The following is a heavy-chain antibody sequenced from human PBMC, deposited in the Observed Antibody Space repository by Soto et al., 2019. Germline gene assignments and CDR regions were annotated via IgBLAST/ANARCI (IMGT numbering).Heavy chain of an antibody. V-gene: IGHV4-59*01. CDR1: GGSISSYY. CDR3: ARVGDFSFENWFDP. D-gene: IGHD3-16*02. Sequence: SETLSLTCTVSGGSISSYYWSWIRQPPGKGLEWIGYIYYSGSTNYNPSLKSRVTISVDTSKNQFSLKLSSVTAADTAVYYCARVGDFSFENWFDPWGQGTLVTVSS. J-gene: IGHJ5*02. CDR2: IYYSGST.